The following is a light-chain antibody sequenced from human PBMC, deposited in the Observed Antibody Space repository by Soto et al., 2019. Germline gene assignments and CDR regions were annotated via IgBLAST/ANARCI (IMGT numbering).Light chain of an antibody. CDR1: QDIAGY. CDR3: QQAYSFPIT. Sequence: EIQMTQSPSTLSASVGDRVTITCRASQDIAGYLAWYQHKPGRTPEXLIHGASRLQSGVPARFSGSGSGTDLTLSINSLQPEDCETYYGQQAYSFPITFGQGTRLEIK. CDR2: GAS. J-gene: IGKJ5*01. V-gene: IGKV1-12*01.